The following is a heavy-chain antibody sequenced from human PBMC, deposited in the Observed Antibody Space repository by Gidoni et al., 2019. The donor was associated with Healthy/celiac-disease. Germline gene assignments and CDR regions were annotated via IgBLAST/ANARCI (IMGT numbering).Heavy chain of an antibody. V-gene: IGHV1-69*06. CDR2: IIPIFGTA. Sequence: QVQLVQSGAEVKKPGSSVTVSCKSSGGTFSSYAIRWVRQDKGQGLEWIGGIIPIFGTANYSQKFQGRVTITADKSTSTAYMELSSLRSEDTAVYYCARGPRSGYCSSTSCYYYYYYYMDVWGKGTTVTVSS. D-gene: IGHD2-2*01. CDR3: ARGPRSGYCSSTSCYYYYYYYMDV. CDR1: GGTFSSYA. J-gene: IGHJ6*03.